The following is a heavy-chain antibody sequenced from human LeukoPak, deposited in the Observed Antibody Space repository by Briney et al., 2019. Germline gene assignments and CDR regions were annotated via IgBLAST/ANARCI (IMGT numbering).Heavy chain of an antibody. D-gene: IGHD5-24*01. V-gene: IGHV7-4-1*02. Sequence: GASVKVSSKASGYTFTSYGISWVRQAPGQGLEWMGWINTNTGNPTYAQGFTGRFVFSLDTSVSTAYLQISSLKAEDTAVYYCARPWAQRWLQSAFDYWGQGTLVTVSS. CDR2: INTNTGNP. J-gene: IGHJ4*02. CDR1: GYTFTSYG. CDR3: ARPWAQRWLQSAFDY.